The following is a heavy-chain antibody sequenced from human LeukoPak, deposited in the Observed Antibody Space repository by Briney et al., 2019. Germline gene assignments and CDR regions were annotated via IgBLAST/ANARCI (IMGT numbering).Heavy chain of an antibody. V-gene: IGHV3-30*18. Sequence: GKSLRLSCAASGFIFNNHGMTWVRQAPGKRLEWVAIISSDGSKENYIDSVKGRFTISRDNSKNTLYLQMNSLRDEDTAVYYCAKLTGVDILDIWGQGTMVTVSS. D-gene: IGHD1-14*01. J-gene: IGHJ3*02. CDR1: GFIFNNHG. CDR2: ISSDGSKE. CDR3: AKLTGVDILDI.